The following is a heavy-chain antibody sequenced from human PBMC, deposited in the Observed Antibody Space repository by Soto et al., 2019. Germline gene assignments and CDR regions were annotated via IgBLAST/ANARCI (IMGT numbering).Heavy chain of an antibody. D-gene: IGHD6-13*01. Sequence: PSETLSLTCPVSGCSISSGDDYWGWIRQPPGKGLEWIGSINYSGRTYYNASLKSRVTVSVDTSKNHFSLNLTSVTAADTAVYYCAGHVRGSSWYLGVLDQWGQGTLVTVSS. V-gene: IGHV4-39*01. CDR1: GCSISSGDDY. CDR2: INYSGRT. CDR3: AGHVRGSSWYLGVLDQ. J-gene: IGHJ4*02.